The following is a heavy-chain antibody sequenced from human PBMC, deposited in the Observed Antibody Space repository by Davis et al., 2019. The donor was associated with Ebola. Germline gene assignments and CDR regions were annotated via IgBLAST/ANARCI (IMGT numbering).Heavy chain of an antibody. CDR2: IYYSGST. D-gene: IGHD3-3*01. J-gene: IGHJ6*03. CDR1: GGSISSSSYY. CDR3: ASNTYYDFWSGYPPMDV. V-gene: IGHV4-39*01. Sequence: GSLRLSCTVSGGSISSSSYYWGWIRQPPGKGLEWIGSIYYSGSTYYNPSLKSRVTISVDTSKNQFSLKLSSVTAADTAVYYCASNTYYDFWSGYPPMDVWGKGTTVTVSS.